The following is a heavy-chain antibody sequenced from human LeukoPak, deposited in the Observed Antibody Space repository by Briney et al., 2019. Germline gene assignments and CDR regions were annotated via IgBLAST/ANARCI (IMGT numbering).Heavy chain of an antibody. J-gene: IGHJ4*02. CDR3: AREFQRTYDY. CDR2: IYSGGST. D-gene: IGHD6-25*01. CDR1: GFTVSSNY. Sequence: GGSLRLSCAASGFTVSSNYMSWVRQAPGKGLEWVSVIYSGGSTYYADSVKGRFTISRHNSNNTLYLQMNSLRAEDTAVYYCAREFQRTYDYWGQGTLVTVSS. V-gene: IGHV3-53*04.